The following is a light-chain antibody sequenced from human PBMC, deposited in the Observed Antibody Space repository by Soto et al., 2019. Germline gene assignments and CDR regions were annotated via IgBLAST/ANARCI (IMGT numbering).Light chain of an antibody. Sequence: EIVLTQSPGTLSLSPGERATLSCRSSQRVNTNYLAWYQQQPGQAPRLLIYGASSRATGIPDRFSGSGSGTDFTLTISSLEPEDFAVYYCQQRSNWPPITLGQGTRLEIK. J-gene: IGKJ5*01. CDR3: QQRSNWPPIT. CDR2: GAS. CDR1: QRVNTNY. V-gene: IGKV3D-20*02.